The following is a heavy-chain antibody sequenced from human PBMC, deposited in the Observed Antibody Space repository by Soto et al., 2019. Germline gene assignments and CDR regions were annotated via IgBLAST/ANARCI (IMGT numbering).Heavy chain of an antibody. D-gene: IGHD2-2*01. CDR2: ISAYNGNT. V-gene: IGHV1-18*01. J-gene: IGHJ6*03. CDR3: VRYLGYCTCTICPGYYYYSMDV. Sequence: ASVKVSCKASGYTFTSYGISWVRQAPGQGLEWMGWISAYNGNTNYAQKLQGRVTMTTDTSTSTAYMELRSLRSDDTAVYYCVRYLGYCTCTICPGYYYYSMDVWGYGTTVTVS. CDR1: GYTFTSYG.